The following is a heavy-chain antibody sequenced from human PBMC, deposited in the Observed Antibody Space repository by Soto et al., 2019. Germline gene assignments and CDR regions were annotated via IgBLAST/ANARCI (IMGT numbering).Heavy chain of an antibody. CDR2: ISAYNGDT. CDR1: GYSFTNYG. V-gene: IGHV1-18*01. Sequence: QDQLVQSGGEVKKPGASVKVSCKASGYSFTNYGITLVRQAPGQGFEWMGWISAYNGDTNYAQKLQGRVTMTTDASTSTAYLELRSLRSDDTAVYYCARDRGVAPPVAGNTHYYYYMDVWGKGTTVTVSS. CDR3: ARDRGVAPPVAGNTHYYYYMDV. D-gene: IGHD6-19*01. J-gene: IGHJ6*03.